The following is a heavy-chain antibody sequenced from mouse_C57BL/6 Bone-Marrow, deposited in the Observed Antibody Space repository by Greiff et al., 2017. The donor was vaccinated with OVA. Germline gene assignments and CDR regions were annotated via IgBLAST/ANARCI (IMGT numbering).Heavy chain of an antibody. CDR1: GFTFSSYG. Sequence: EVKLVESGGDLVKPGGSLKLSCAASGFTFSSYGLSWVRQTPDKRLAWVATISSGGSYTYYPDSVKGRFTISRDNAKNTLYLQMSSLKSEDTAMYYCARQGGRGFAYWGQGTLVTVSA. CDR3: ARQGGRGFAY. D-gene: IGHD3-3*01. V-gene: IGHV5-6*01. J-gene: IGHJ3*01. CDR2: ISSGGSYT.